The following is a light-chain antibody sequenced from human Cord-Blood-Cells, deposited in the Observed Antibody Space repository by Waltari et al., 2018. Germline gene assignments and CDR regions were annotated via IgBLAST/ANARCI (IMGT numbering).Light chain of an antibody. V-gene: IGKV1-39*01. CDR1: QSISSY. J-gene: IGKJ3*01. Sequence: DIQMTQSPSSLSASVGDRVTITCRASQSISSYLNWYQQKPGKAPKLLIYAASSLQSAVPSRFSGIGSGTDFTLTISSLQPEDFATYYCQQSYSTPFTFGPGTKVDIK. CDR3: QQSYSTPFT. CDR2: AAS.